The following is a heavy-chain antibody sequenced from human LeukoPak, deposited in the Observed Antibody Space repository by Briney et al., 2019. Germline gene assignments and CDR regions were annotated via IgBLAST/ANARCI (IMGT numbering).Heavy chain of an antibody. CDR2: IIPIFGTA. CDR1: GGTFSSCA. D-gene: IGHD6-19*01. Sequence: SVKVSCKASGGTFSSCAISWVRQAPGQGLEWMGGIIPIFGTANYAQKFQGRVTITADKSTSTAYMELSSLRSEDTAVYYCAREETVAGHDPWGQGTLVTASS. V-gene: IGHV1-69*06. CDR3: AREETVAGHDP. J-gene: IGHJ5*02.